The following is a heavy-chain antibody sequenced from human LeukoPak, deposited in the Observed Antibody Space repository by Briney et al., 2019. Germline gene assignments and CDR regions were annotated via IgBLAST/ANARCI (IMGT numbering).Heavy chain of an antibody. CDR3: ARQGDYSSGWYRDY. CDR2: IYPGDSDT. D-gene: IGHD6-19*01. Sequence: GESLKISCKGSGYSFTSYWIGWVRQMPGKGLDWIGIIYPGDSDTRYSTSFLGQVTISADKSISTAYLQWSSLKASDTAMYYCARQGDYSSGWYRDYWGQGTLVTVSS. V-gene: IGHV5-51*01. CDR1: GYSFTSYW. J-gene: IGHJ4*02.